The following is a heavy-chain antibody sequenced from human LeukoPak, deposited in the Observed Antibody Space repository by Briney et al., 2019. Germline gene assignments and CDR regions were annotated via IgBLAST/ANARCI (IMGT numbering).Heavy chain of an antibody. V-gene: IGHV1-2*06. CDR2: INPNSGGT. J-gene: IGHJ4*02. CDR3: GVLLCRIAAAGTTPFDL. Sequence: ASVKVSCKASGYTFTGYYMHWVRQAPGQGLEWMGRINPNSGGTNYAQKFQGRVTMTRDTSISTAYMELSRLRSDDTAVYYCGVLLCRIAAAGTTPFDLWGQGTLVTVST. D-gene: IGHD6-13*01. CDR1: GYTFTGYY.